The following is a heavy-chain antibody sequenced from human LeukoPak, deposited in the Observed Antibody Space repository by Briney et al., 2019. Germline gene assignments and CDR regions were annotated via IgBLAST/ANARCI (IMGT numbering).Heavy chain of an antibody. V-gene: IGHV4-39*01. J-gene: IGHJ4*02. CDR1: GVSINSHNYY. Sequence: KTSETLSLTCTVSGVSINSHNYYWGWIRQPPGKGLEWIGSVYDDGTSYPNPSLKTRAAVFVDTSRDQFSLDLSFVTAADTALYYCVRHVSTNTGYFDSCGQGTVVSVSS. CDR2: VYDDGTS. CDR3: VRHVSTNTGYFDS. D-gene: IGHD5-24*01.